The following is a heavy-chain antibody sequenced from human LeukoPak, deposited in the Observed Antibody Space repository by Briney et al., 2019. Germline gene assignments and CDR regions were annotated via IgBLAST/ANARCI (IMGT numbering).Heavy chain of an antibody. Sequence: ASVEVSCKASGGTFSSYSVIWVRQAPGQGLEWMGRIIPILDIANYAQKFQGRVTIIADKSTSTAYMELSSLRSEDTAVYYCARGSSSTTRNEAIVDYWGQGTLVTVSS. J-gene: IGHJ4*02. CDR2: IIPILDIA. D-gene: IGHD2-2*01. V-gene: IGHV1-69*04. CDR3: ARGSSSTTRNEAIVDY. CDR1: GGTFSSYS.